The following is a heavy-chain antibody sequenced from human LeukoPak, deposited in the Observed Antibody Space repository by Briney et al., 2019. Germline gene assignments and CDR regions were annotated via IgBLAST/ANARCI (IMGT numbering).Heavy chain of an antibody. J-gene: IGHJ4*02. D-gene: IGHD3-3*01. CDR1: GYTFTGYY. Sequence: GASVKVSCKASGYTFTGYYMHWVRQAPGQGLEWMGWINPNSGGTNYAQKFQGRVTMTRDTSISTAYMELSWLRSDDTAVYYCAREGYYDFWSGYSRPPSYWGQGTLVTVSS. V-gene: IGHV1-2*02. CDR2: INPNSGGT. CDR3: AREGYYDFWSGYSRPPSY.